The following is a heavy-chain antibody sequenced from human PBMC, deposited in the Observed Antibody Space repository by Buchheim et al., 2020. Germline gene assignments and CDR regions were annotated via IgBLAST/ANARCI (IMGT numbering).Heavy chain of an antibody. V-gene: IGHV4-30-2*01. CDR3: ARASHYYDSSGYYYLSAFDI. CDR1: GGSISSGGYS. CDR2: IFHSGST. Sequence: QLQLQESGSRLVKPSQTLSLTCAASGGSISSGGYSWSWIRQPPGKGLEWVGDIFHSGSTYFTPSLKSRVTISVDRSKNQFSLKLSSVTAADTAVYYCARASHYYDSSGYYYLSAFDIWGQGT. J-gene: IGHJ3*02. D-gene: IGHD3-22*01.